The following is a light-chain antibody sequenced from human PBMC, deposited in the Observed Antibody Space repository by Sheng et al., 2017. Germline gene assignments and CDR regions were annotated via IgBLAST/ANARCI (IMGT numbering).Light chain of an antibody. CDR1: QSLLHANGHNY. CDR3: MQSLQNPQT. J-gene: IGKJ1*01. V-gene: IGKV2-28*01. CDR2: LGS. Sequence: VLTQSPLSLPVTPGEPASVSCRSSQSLLHANGHNYLDWYVQKPGQSPQLLIYLGSNRASGVPDRFSGSGSHTDFTLKISRVEAEDVGVYYCMQSLQNPQTFGQGTKVEIK.